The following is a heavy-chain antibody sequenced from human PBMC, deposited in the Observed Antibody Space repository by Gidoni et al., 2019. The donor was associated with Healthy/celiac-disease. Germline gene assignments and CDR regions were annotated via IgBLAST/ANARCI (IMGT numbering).Heavy chain of an antibody. Sequence: QITLKESGPTLVKPTQTLTLTCPFSGFSLSTSGVGVGWIRQPPGKALEWLALIYWDDDKRYSPSLKSRLTITKDTSKNQVVLTMTNMDPVDTATYYCAHSGLECSSTSCGLGLNWGQGTLVTVSS. CDR1: GFSLSTSGVG. CDR3: AHSGLECSSTSCGLGLN. D-gene: IGHD2-2*01. J-gene: IGHJ4*02. CDR2: IYWDDDK. V-gene: IGHV2-5*02.